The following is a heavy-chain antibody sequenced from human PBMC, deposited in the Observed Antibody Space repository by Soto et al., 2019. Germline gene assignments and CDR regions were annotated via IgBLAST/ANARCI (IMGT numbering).Heavy chain of an antibody. CDR3: ARASGYTYPPAYGLAV. J-gene: IGHJ6*02. CDR1: GTAITNGGYF. CDR2: AHYTGDT. D-gene: IGHD5-12*01. Sequence: QVQLQESGPGLVKPSQTLSLNCTVSGTAITNGGYFWTWIRQLPGKGLEGIGCAHYTGDTYYSPSLKSRVTISVDTSKSQFSLKLSSVTAADTAVYYCARASGYTYPPAYGLAVWGQGTTVTVSS. V-gene: IGHV4-31*03.